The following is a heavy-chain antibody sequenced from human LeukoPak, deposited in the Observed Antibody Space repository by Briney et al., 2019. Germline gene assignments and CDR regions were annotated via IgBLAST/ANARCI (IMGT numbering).Heavy chain of an antibody. J-gene: IGHJ4*02. CDR3: AKEATRGSSDY. V-gene: IGHV3-11*01. D-gene: IGHD3-10*01. CDR2: ISSSGSTI. Sequence: GGSLRLSCAASGFTFSDYYMSWIRQAPGKGLEWVSYISSSGSTIYYADSVKGRFTISRDNSKNTLYLQMNSLRAEDTAVYYCAKEATRGSSDYWGQGTLVTVSS. CDR1: GFTFSDYY.